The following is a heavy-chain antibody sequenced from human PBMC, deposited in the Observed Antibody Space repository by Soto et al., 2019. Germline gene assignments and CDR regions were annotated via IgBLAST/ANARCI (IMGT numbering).Heavy chain of an antibody. Sequence: QVQLQESGPGLVKPSETLSLTCTVSGGSVSSGSYYWSWIRQPPGKGLECVGYIYYSGSTNYNPSLKSRVTISVDTSKNQFSLKLSSVTAADPAVYYCARARITIFGVVPYSFDYWGQGTLVTVSS. D-gene: IGHD3-3*01. J-gene: IGHJ4*02. CDR3: ARARITIFGVVPYSFDY. V-gene: IGHV4-61*01. CDR1: GGSVSSGSYY. CDR2: IYYSGST.